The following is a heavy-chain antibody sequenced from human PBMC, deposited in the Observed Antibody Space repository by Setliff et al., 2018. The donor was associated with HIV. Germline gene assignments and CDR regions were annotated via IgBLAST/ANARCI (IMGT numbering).Heavy chain of an antibody. J-gene: IGHJ4*02. CDR2: IYPGDSDT. D-gene: IGHD3-22*01. CDR3: ARTGYYDSSGYYYFDY. V-gene: IGHV5-51*01. CDR1: GYSFTSYW. Sequence: GESLKISCKGSGYSFTSYWIGWVRQMPGEGLGWMGIIYPGDSDTRYSPSFQGQVTISADKSISTAYLQWSSLKASDTAMYYCARTGYYDSSGYYYFDYWGQGTLVTVSS.